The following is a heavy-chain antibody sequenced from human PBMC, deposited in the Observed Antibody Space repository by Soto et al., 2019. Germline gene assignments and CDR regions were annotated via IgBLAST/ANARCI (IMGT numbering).Heavy chain of an antibody. CDR3: ARALRYFDWLLPKYYYYGMDV. CDR2: IIPIFGTA. Sequence: SVKVSCKASGGTFSSYAISWVRQAPGQGLEWMGGIIPIFGTANYAQKFQGRVTITADESTSTAYMELSSLRSEDTAVYYCARALRYFDWLLPKYYYYGMDVWGQGTTVTVSS. CDR1: GGTFSSYA. V-gene: IGHV1-69*13. D-gene: IGHD3-9*01. J-gene: IGHJ6*02.